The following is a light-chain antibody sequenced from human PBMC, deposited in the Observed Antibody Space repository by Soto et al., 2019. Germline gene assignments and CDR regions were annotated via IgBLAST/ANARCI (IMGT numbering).Light chain of an antibody. J-gene: IGKJ2*01. CDR1: QSVSSSF. CDR2: GAS. CDR3: QQYGSSPYT. Sequence: EIVLTQSPGTLSLSPGEGATLSCRASQSVSSSFLAWYQQKPGQAPRLLIYGASSRATGIPDRFSGSGSGTDFTLPISRREPEDFAVYYCQQYGSSPYTFGQGTKLEIK. V-gene: IGKV3-20*01.